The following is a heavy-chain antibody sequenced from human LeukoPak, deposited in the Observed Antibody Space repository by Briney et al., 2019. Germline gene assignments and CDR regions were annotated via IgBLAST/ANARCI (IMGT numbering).Heavy chain of an antibody. CDR3: ARERYNWNDRDAFDI. CDR2: IHKNAIT. Sequence: GGSLRLSCAASGFTVSSNYMTWVRQAPGKGLEWVSVIHKNAITYYADTVKGRFTISRDNSKNMLYLQMNSLRAEDTAVYYCARERYNWNDRDAFDIWGQGTMVTVSS. CDR1: GFTVSSNY. J-gene: IGHJ3*02. V-gene: IGHV3-53*01. D-gene: IGHD1-20*01.